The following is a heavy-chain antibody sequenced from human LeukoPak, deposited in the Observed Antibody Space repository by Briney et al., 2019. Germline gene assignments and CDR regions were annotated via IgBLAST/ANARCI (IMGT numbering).Heavy chain of an antibody. CDR2: IIPIFGTA. D-gene: IGHD1-14*01. Sequence: VASVKVSFRASAGTFSSYSISWVRQAPAQGLEWMGGIIPIFGTANYAQKFQGRVTITADKSTSTAYLELSSLRSEDTAVYYCASGIGPVWRGDYWGQGTLVTVSS. J-gene: IGHJ4*02. CDR3: ASGIGPVWRGDY. V-gene: IGHV1-69*06. CDR1: AGTFSSYS.